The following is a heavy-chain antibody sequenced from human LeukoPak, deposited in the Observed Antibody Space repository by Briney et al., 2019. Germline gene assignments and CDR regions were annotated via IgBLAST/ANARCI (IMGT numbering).Heavy chain of an antibody. CDR2: INHSGST. CDR3: ARDPGNYYDSSGYYYYYYMDV. J-gene: IGHJ6*03. Sequence: PSETLSLTCAVSGYSISSGYYWSWIRQPPGKGLEWIGEINHSGSTNYNPSLKSRVTISVDTSKNQFSLKLSSVTAADTAVYYCARDPGNYYDSSGYYYYYYMDVWGKGTTVTVSS. CDR1: GYSISSGYY. D-gene: IGHD3-22*01. V-gene: IGHV4-34*01.